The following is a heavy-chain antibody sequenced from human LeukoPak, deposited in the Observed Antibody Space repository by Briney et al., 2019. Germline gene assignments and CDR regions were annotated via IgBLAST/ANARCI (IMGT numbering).Heavy chain of an antibody. Sequence: GGSLRLSCAASGFSFSSYSMNWVRQAPGKGLEWVSDISSSSSTIYYADSVKGRFTISRDNAKNSLYLQMNSLRDGDTAVYYCARSGMVTLDYWGQGTLVTVSS. V-gene: IGHV3-48*02. CDR1: GFSFSSYS. CDR2: ISSSSSTI. J-gene: IGHJ4*02. D-gene: IGHD5-18*01. CDR3: ARSGMVTLDY.